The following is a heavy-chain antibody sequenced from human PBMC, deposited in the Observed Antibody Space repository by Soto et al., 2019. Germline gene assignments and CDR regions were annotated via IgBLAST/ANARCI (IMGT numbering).Heavy chain of an antibody. V-gene: IGHV3-30*18. D-gene: IGHD3-22*01. CDR1: GFTFSSYG. J-gene: IGHJ3*02. Sequence: QVQLVESGGGVVQPGRSLRLSCAASGFTFSSYGMHWVRQAPGKGLEWVAVISYDGSNKYYADSVKGRFTISRDNSKNTLYLQMNSLRAEDTAVYYCAKCSNYYDSSGSMGWGAFDIWGQGTMVTVSS. CDR2: ISYDGSNK. CDR3: AKCSNYYDSSGSMGWGAFDI.